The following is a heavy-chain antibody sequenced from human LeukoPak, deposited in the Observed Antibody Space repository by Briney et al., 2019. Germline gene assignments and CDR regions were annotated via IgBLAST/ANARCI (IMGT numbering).Heavy chain of an antibody. V-gene: IGHV4-59*01. J-gene: IGHJ4*02. CDR3: ARGGYSSTFYYFDY. CDR2: ISDRGST. Sequence: SETLSLTCTVSGGSISTYYWSWIRQPPGKGLEWIGYISDRGSTNYNPYLKSRVTISVDTSKNQFSLKLSSVTAADTAVYYCARGGYSSTFYYFDYWGQGTLVTVSS. CDR1: GGSISTYY. D-gene: IGHD6-13*01.